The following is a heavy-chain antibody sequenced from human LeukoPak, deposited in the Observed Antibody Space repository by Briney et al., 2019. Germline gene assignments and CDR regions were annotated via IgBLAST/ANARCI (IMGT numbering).Heavy chain of an antibody. CDR3: ARDYYFDSSGYPLDY. V-gene: IGHV3-48*04. CDR1: GFNFNTYS. D-gene: IGHD3-22*01. Sequence: GRSLRLSCAASGFNFNTYSMNWVRQAPGKGLGTVSYISSSSSIIHYADSVKGRFTISRDNAKNSLYLQMNSLRAEDTAVYYCARDYYFDSSGYPLDYWGQGTLVTVSS. J-gene: IGHJ4*02. CDR2: ISSSSSII.